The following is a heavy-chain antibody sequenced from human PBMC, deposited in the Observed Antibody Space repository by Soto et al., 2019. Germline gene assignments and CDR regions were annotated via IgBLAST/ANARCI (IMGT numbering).Heavy chain of an antibody. CDR1: GYTFTSYD. Sequence: QVQLVQSGAEVTKPGASVKVSCKASGYTFTSYDINWVRQATGQGLEWMGWMNPYTGDTSYIQKFQGRVTMTKDTSTSTAYMELSSLRSEDTAVYYCARSLLSVGGRARGYFDYWGQGSLVTVSS. CDR2: MNPYTGDT. D-gene: IGHD6-19*01. J-gene: IGHJ4*02. V-gene: IGHV1-8*01. CDR3: ARSLLSVGGRARGYFDY.